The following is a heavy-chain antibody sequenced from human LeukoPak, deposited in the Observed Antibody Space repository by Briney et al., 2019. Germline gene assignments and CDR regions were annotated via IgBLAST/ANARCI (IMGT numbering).Heavy chain of an antibody. Sequence: SGGSLRLSCAASGFTFSTYGMHWVRQAPGKGLEWVSSIFPSGGEIHYADSVRGRFTISRDNSKGILSLQMNSLRAEDTAIYYCATYRQVLLPFESWGQGTLVTVSS. J-gene: IGHJ4*02. CDR2: IFPSGGEI. CDR1: GFTFSTYG. V-gene: IGHV3-NL1*01. CDR3: ATYRQVLLPFES. D-gene: IGHD5-18*01.